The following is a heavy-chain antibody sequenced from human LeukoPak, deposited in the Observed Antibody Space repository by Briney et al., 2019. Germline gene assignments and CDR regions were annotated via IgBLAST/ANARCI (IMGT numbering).Heavy chain of an antibody. J-gene: IGHJ6*02. Sequence: SETLSLTCAVSGGSFSAYYWSWIRQPPGKGLEWIGEVNHSGKTNYRPSLKSRVTISVDTSKNQFSLKLSSVTAADTALYYCAREMGVVTAHGIDVWGQGTTVTVSS. D-gene: IGHD4-23*01. CDR2: VNHSGKT. V-gene: IGHV4-34*01. CDR1: GGSFSAYY. CDR3: AREMGVVTAHGIDV.